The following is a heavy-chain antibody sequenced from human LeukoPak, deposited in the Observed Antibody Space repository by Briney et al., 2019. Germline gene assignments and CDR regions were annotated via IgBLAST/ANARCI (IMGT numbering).Heavy chain of an antibody. V-gene: IGHV3-9*01. J-gene: IGHJ4*02. CDR2: ISWNSGSI. CDR1: GFTFDDYA. D-gene: IGHD5-18*01. Sequence: GGSLRLSCAASGFTFDDYAMHWVRQAPGKGLEWVSGISWNSGSIGYADSVKGRFTISRDNAKNSLYLQMNSLRAEDTAVYYCARANYARIQLCPGLDYWGQGTLVTVSS. CDR3: ARANYARIQLCPGLDY.